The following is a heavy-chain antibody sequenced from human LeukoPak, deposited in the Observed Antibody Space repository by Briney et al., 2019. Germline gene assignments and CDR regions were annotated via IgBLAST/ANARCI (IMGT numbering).Heavy chain of an antibody. J-gene: IGHJ5*02. Sequence: GGPLRLSCAASGFTFSSYAMSWVRQAPGKGLEWVSAISGSGGSTYYADSVKGRFTISRDNSKNTLYLQMNSLRAEDTAVYYCAKDQGSVAAAVSWFDPWGQGTLVTVSS. D-gene: IGHD6-13*01. CDR2: ISGSGGST. CDR3: AKDQGSVAAAVSWFDP. V-gene: IGHV3-23*01. CDR1: GFTFSSYA.